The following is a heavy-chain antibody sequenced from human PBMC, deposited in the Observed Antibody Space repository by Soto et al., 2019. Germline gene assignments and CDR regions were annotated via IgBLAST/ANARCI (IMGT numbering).Heavy chain of an antibody. CDR3: ARDGPRITMIVVVKDGIDV. D-gene: IGHD3-22*01. V-gene: IGHV1-18*01. Sequence: WVRQASGQGLECMGWISAYNGNTNYAQKLQGRVTMTTDTSTSTAYMELRSLRSDVTAVYYGARDGPRITMIVVVKDGIDVWGRGTTVTVSS. CDR2: ISAYNGNT. J-gene: IGHJ6*02.